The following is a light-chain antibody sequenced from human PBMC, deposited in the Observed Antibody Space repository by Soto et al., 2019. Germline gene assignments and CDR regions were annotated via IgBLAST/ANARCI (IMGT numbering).Light chain of an antibody. CDR2: QVS. CDR3: WQSTHWPYP. J-gene: IGKJ2*01. CDR1: QSPIYSDGNTY. Sequence: DVVMTQSPLSLPVTLGQPASISCRSSQSPIYSDGNTYLNWVQQRPGQSPRRLIYQVSNRDSGDPDKFSRSRSGTDVALKISTVEAGDIGCYYFWQSTHWPYPFGQGTTLEI. V-gene: IGKV2-30*01.